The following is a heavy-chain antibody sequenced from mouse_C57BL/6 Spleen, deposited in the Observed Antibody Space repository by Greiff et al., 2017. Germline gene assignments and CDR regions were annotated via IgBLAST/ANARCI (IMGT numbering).Heavy chain of an antibody. D-gene: IGHD1-1*01. CDR3: ARCPSHYYGSSYWYFDV. Sequence: QVQLQQPGAELVKPGASVKMSCKASGYTFTSYWITWVKQRPGQGLEWIGDIYPGSGSTNYNEKFKSKATLTVDTSSSTAYMQLSSLTSEDSAVYYCARCPSHYYGSSYWYFDVWGTGTTVTVSS. CDR1: GYTFTSYW. V-gene: IGHV1-55*01. J-gene: IGHJ1*03. CDR2: IYPGSGST.